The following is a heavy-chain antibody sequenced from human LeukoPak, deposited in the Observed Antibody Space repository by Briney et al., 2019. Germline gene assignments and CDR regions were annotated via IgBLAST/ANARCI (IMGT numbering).Heavy chain of an antibody. CDR2: IGTAGDT. D-gene: IGHD4-17*01. V-gene: IGHV3-13*01. CDR1: GFTFSSYD. CDR3: ARVRRYGDYDY. Sequence: GGSLRLSCAASGFTFSSYDMHWVRQATGKGLEWVSAIGTAGDTYYPGSVKGRFTISRENAKNSLYLQMNSLRAGDTAVYYCARVRRYGDYDYWGQGTLVTVSS. J-gene: IGHJ4*02.